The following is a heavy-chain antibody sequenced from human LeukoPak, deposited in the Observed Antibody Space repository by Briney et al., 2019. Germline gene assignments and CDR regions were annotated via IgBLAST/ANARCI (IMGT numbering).Heavy chain of an antibody. V-gene: IGHV3-74*01. CDR3: ARDPWTNSDYDGFDY. CDR2: IDYDGINT. J-gene: IGHJ4*02. D-gene: IGHD5-12*01. CDR1: GFTFSSYW. Sequence: GGSLRLSCAASGFTFSSYWMHWVRQAPGKGLMWVSRIDYDGINTNYADSVKGRFTISRDNAKNSQYLQMNSLRAEDTAVYYCARDPWTNSDYDGFDYWGQGTLVTVSS.